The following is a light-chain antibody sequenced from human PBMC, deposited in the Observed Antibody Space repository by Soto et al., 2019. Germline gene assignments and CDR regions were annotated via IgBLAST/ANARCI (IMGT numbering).Light chain of an antibody. CDR1: QSVSSTY. Sequence: ETVLTQSPGTLSLSPGERATLSCRASQSVSSTYLAWYQQKPGQAPRLLIYAASSRETGIPDTFSGSGSGTDFTLTISSLEPEDFAVYYCQQYDSSPYTFGQGTKLEIK. CDR2: AAS. CDR3: QQYDSSPYT. V-gene: IGKV3-20*01. J-gene: IGKJ2*01.